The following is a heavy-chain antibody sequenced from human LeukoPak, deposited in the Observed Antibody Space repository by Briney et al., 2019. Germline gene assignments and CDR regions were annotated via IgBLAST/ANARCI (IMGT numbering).Heavy chain of an antibody. CDR3: ANPDTYCSGGSCYGGGYMDV. CDR2: IRYDGSNK. V-gene: IGHV3-30*02. D-gene: IGHD2-15*01. CDR1: GFTFSSYS. Sequence: HPGGSLRLSCAASGFTFSSYSMNWVCQAPGKGLGWVAFIRYDGSNKYYADSVKGRFTISRDNSKNTLYLQMNSLRAEDTAVYYCANPDTYCSGGSCYGGGYMDVWGKGTTVTISS. J-gene: IGHJ6*03.